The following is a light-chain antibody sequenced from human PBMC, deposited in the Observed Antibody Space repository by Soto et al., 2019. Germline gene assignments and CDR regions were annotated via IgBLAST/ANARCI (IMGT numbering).Light chain of an antibody. CDR3: QHYGSSRE. CDR2: DAS. Sequence: EIVLTQSPGTLSLSPGERATLSCRASQSVSSSYLAWYQQKPGQAPRLLIYDASSRATGIPDRFSGSGSGTDFTLTISRLEPEDFAVYYCQHYGSSREFGQGTKVDIK. CDR1: QSVSSSY. V-gene: IGKV3-20*01. J-gene: IGKJ1*01.